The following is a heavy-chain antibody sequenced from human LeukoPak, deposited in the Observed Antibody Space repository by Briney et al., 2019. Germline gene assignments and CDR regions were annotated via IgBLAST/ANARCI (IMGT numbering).Heavy chain of an antibody. Sequence: PGGSLRLSCAASGFTFSSYAMSWDRQAPGKGLEWVSPISGSGSSTYYADSVKGRFTISRDNSKNTLYLQMNSLRAEDTAVYYCAKGVAVASPYYFDYWGQGTLVTVSS. D-gene: IGHD6-19*01. CDR3: AKGVAVASPYYFDY. V-gene: IGHV3-23*01. CDR1: GFTFSSYA. J-gene: IGHJ4*02. CDR2: ISGSGSST.